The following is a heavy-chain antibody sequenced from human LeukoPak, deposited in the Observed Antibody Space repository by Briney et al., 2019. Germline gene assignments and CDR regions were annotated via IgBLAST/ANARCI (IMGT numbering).Heavy chain of an antibody. CDR2: ISGSGGST. D-gene: IGHD6-19*01. V-gene: IGHV3-23*01. Sequence: GGSLRLSCAASGFTFSSYAMSWVRQAPGKGLEWVSAISGSGGSTYYADSVKGRFTISRDNSKNTLYLQMNSLRAEDTAVYYCATPTGYTSGWYGVYFDYWGQGALVTVSS. CDR3: ATPTGYTSGWYGVYFDY. CDR1: GFTFSSYA. J-gene: IGHJ4*02.